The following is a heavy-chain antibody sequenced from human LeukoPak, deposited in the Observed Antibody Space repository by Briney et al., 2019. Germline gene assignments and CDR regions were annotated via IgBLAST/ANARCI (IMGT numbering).Heavy chain of an antibody. Sequence: ASVKVSCKASGYTFTTYYMHWVRQAPGQGLEWMGIINPSGGSTSYAQKFQCRVTMTRDTSTSTVYMELSSLRSEDTAVYYCARFGVVPFDYWGQGTLVTVSS. D-gene: IGHD3-3*01. J-gene: IGHJ4*02. V-gene: IGHV1-46*01. CDR2: INPSGGST. CDR3: ARFGVVPFDY. CDR1: GYTFTTYY.